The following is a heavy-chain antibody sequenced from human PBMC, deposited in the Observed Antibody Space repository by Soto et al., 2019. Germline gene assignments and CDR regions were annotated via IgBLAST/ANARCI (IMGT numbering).Heavy chain of an antibody. D-gene: IGHD1-26*01. CDR3: ARDWGGVGALPPWLKAADFDY. Sequence: SVKVSCKASGGTFSSYTISWVRQAPGQGLEWMGRIIPILGIANYAQKLQGRVTMTTDTSTSTAYMELRSLRSDDTAVYYCARDWGGVGALPPWLKAADFDYWGQGTLVTVSS. V-gene: IGHV1-69*04. CDR2: IIPILGIA. J-gene: IGHJ4*02. CDR1: GGTFSSYT.